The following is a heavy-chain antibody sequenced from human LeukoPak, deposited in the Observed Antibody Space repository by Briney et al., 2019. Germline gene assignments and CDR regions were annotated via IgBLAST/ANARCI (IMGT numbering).Heavy chain of an antibody. V-gene: IGHV4-59*01. D-gene: IGHD3-22*01. CDR2: IYYSGST. Sequence: SETLSLTCTVSGGSISSYYWSWIRQPPGKGLEWIGYIYYSGSTNYNPSLKSRVTISVDTSKNQFPLKLSSVTAADTAVYYCARDADSSGYDYWGQGTLVTVSS. J-gene: IGHJ4*02. CDR1: GGSISSYY. CDR3: ARDADSSGYDY.